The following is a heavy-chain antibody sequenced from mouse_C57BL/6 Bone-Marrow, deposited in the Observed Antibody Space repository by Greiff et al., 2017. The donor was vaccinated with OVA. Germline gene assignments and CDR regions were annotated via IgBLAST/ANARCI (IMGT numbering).Heavy chain of an antibody. D-gene: IGHD1-1*01. CDR3: ARGDYGSFFFAY. V-gene: IGHV1-64*01. Sequence: QVQLQQPGAELVKPGASVKLSCKASGYTFTSYWMHWVKQRPGQGLEWIGMIHPNSGSTNYNEKFKSKATLTVDKSSSTAYMQLSSLTSEDSAVEDCARGDYGSFFFAYWGQGTLVTVSA. CDR2: IHPNSGST. J-gene: IGHJ3*01. CDR1: GYTFTSYW.